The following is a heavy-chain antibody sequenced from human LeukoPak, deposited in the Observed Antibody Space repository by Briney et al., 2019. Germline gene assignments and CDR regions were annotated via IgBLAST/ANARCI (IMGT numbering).Heavy chain of an antibody. V-gene: IGHV1-2*02. CDR3: ARDEGRRQTVFNY. D-gene: IGHD2-15*01. J-gene: IGHJ4*02. CDR1: GYTFTGDY. CDR2: INPNSGDT. Sequence: ASVKVSCKTSGYTFTGDYVHWVRQAPGQGLEWMGWINPNSGDTNYAQKFQDRVTMTRDTSISTAYMELSRLRADDTAVYYCARDEGRRQTVFNYWGQGTLVTVSS.